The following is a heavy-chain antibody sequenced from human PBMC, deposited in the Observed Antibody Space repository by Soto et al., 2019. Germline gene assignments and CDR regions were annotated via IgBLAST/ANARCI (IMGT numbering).Heavy chain of an antibody. Sequence: GASVKVSCKTSGYTLTNYHIHWVRQAPGQGLEWLGIINPSDGGTGYAQKFQGRVTMTRDTSTSTVYMDMSSLRSEDTAVYYCARVAHQSLDYWGLGTLVTVSS. J-gene: IGHJ4*02. V-gene: IGHV1-46*01. CDR1: GYTLTNYH. CDR2: INPSDGGT. CDR3: ARVAHQSLDY. D-gene: IGHD5-12*01.